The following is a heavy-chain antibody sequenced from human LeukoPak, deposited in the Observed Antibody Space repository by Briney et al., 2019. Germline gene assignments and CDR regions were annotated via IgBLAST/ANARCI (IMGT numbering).Heavy chain of an antibody. J-gene: IGHJ6*03. D-gene: IGHD3-3*01. CDR1: GGTFISYA. CDR2: IIPIFGTA. V-gene: IGHV1-69*05. CDR3: ARGITTFYYMDV. Sequence: SVKVSCKASGGTFISYAISWVRQAPGQGLEWMGGIIPIFGTANYAQKFQGRVTITTGESTSTAYMELSSLRSEDTAVYYCARGITTFYYMDVWGKGTTVTVSS.